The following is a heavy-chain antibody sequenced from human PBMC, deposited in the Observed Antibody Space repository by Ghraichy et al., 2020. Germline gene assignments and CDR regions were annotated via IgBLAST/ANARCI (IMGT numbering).Heavy chain of an antibody. CDR1: GFIFSSYA. J-gene: IGHJ6*02. CDR3: AKGWLRGAPHGMDV. V-gene: IGHV3-23*01. Sequence: GGSLRLSCAASGFIFSSYAMSWVRQAPGKGLEWVSAISGSGGTTNYADSVKGRFTISRDNSKNTLYLQMNSLRAEDTAVYYCAKGWLRGAPHGMDVWGQGTTVTVSS. D-gene: IGHD1-26*01. CDR2: ISGSGGTT.